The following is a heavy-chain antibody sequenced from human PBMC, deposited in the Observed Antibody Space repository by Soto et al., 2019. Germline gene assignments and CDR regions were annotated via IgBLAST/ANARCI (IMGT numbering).Heavy chain of an antibody. CDR1: GYTFTSYA. Sequence: QVQLVQSGAEVKKPGASVKVSCKSSGYTFTSYAMHWVRQAPGQRLEWMGWINAGNGNTKYSQKFKGRVTITRDTTASTADMELSSLRSEDTAVYYCARTPWYGDYVYDYWGQGTLVTVSS. J-gene: IGHJ4*02. V-gene: IGHV1-3*01. CDR2: INAGNGNT. D-gene: IGHD4-17*01. CDR3: ARTPWYGDYVYDY.